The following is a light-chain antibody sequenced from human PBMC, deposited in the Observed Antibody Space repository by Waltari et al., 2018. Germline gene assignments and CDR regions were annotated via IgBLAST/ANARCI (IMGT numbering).Light chain of an antibody. V-gene: IGKV1-5*03. CDR1: QSVRTW. Sequence: DIQMTQSPSTLSASVGDRVTITCRASQSVRTWLAWYQQKPGKAPKLLIDKASSLESGVPSRFSGSGSGTEFTLTISSLQPDDFATYYCQQCHSYSFGQGTKVEI. CDR3: QQCHSYS. CDR2: KAS. J-gene: IGKJ2*01.